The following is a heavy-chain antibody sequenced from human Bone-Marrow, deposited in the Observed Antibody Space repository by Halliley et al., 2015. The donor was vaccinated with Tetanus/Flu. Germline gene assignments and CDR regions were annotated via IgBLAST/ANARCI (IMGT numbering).Heavy chain of an antibody. CDR2: INWSGAST. V-gene: IGHV3-20*03. Sequence: INWSGASTSSADSVKGRFTISRDNAKNPLYLQMNSLRAEDTACYYCASLAYYFDSSDSEAFDIWGQGTMVTVSP. CDR3: ASLAYYFDSSDSEAFDI. J-gene: IGHJ3*02. D-gene: IGHD3-22*01.